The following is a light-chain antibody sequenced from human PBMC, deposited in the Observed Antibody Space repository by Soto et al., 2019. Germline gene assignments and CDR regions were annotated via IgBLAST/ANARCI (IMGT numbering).Light chain of an antibody. CDR3: SSYTKSRTLV. Sequence: QSALTQPASVSGSPGQSITISCTGTSRDVGAYNYVSWYQQHPGKAPKLMIYDVSDRPSGVSNRFSGSKSGNTASLTISGLQAEDEADYYCSSYTKSRTLVFGGGTKLTVL. CDR1: SRDVGAYNY. V-gene: IGLV2-14*01. J-gene: IGLJ2*01. CDR2: DVS.